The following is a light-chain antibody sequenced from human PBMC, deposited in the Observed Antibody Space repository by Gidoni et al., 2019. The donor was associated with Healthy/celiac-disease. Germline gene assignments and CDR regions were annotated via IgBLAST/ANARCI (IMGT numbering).Light chain of an antibody. Sequence: IVMTQSLATLSVSPGERATLSCRSSQSVSSNLAWYQQTPGQAPRLLIYGASTRFSGSGSGTEFTLTISSLQSEDFAVYYCQQYNNWPPLTFGGGTKVEIK. CDR1: QSVSSN. CDR3: QQYNNWPPLT. CDR2: GAS. J-gene: IGKJ4*01. V-gene: IGKV3-15*01.